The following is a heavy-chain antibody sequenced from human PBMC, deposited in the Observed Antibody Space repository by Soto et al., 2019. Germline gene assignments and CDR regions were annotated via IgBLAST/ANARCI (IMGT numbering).Heavy chain of an antibody. V-gene: IGHV4-30-2*01. D-gene: IGHD6-6*01. CDR2: IYHSGST. CDR1: GGSISSGGYS. CDR3: ARGGIAAFSFDY. J-gene: IGHJ4*02. Sequence: SLTCAVSGGSISSGGYSWSWIRQPPGKGLEWIGDIYHSGSTYYNPSLKSRVTISVDRSKNQFSLKLSSVTAADTAVYHCARGGIAAFSFDYWGQGTLVTVSS.